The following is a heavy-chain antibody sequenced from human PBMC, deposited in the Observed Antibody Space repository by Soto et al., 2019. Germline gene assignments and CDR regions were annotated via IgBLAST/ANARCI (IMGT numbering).Heavy chain of an antibody. CDR1: GFTFNSYA. Sequence: GGSLRLSCAASGFTFNSYAMSWVRQAPGKGLEWVSYISTGGSTIFYADSVKGRFTISRDNDKNSLSLQMDSLRADDTGVYYCARGSPQFWQLFDNWGQGALVTVSS. V-gene: IGHV3-48*04. CDR2: ISTGGSTI. D-gene: IGHD3-3*01. CDR3: ARGSPQFWQLFDN. J-gene: IGHJ4*02.